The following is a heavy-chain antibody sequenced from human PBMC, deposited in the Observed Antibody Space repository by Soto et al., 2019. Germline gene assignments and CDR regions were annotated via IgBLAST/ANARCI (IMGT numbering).Heavy chain of an antibody. CDR3: ARVKGYSGYDWEYYFDY. D-gene: IGHD5-12*01. CDR1: GGSIRSYY. J-gene: IGHJ4*02. V-gene: IGHV4-59*01. CDR2: IYYSGST. Sequence: SETLSLTCTVSGGSIRSYYWSWIRQPPGKGLEWIGYIYYSGSTNYNPSLKSRVTISVDTSKNQFSLKLSSVTAADTAVYYCARVKGYSGYDWEYYFDYWGQGTLVTVSS.